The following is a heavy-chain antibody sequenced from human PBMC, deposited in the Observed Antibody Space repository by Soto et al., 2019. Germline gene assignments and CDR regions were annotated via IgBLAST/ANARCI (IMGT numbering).Heavy chain of an antibody. CDR1: GYTFTGYY. Sequence: QVQLVQSGAEVKKPGASVKVSCKASGYTFTGYYMHCVRQAPGQGLEWMGWINPNSGGTNYAQKLQGWVTMTRDTSISTAYMELSRLRSDDTAVYYCARGVVVVPAATEDYYYYMDVWGKGTTVTVSS. J-gene: IGHJ6*03. CDR3: ARGVVVVPAATEDYYYYMDV. V-gene: IGHV1-2*04. D-gene: IGHD2-2*01. CDR2: INPNSGGT.